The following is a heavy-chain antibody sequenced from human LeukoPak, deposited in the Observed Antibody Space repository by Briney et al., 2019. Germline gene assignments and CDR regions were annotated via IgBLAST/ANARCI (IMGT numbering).Heavy chain of an antibody. D-gene: IGHD2-15*01. CDR1: GGSISSYY. CDR2: IYYSGST. Sequence: SETLSLTCTVSGGSISSYYWSWIRQPPGKGLEWIGYIYYSGSTNYNPSLESRVTISVDTSKNQFSLKLSSVTAADTAVYYCARLRVVVAAGWFDPWGQGTLVTVSS. J-gene: IGHJ5*02. CDR3: ARLRVVVAAGWFDP. V-gene: IGHV4-59*01.